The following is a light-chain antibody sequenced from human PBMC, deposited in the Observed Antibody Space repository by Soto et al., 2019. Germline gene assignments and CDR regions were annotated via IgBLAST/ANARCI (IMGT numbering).Light chain of an antibody. Sequence: DIQMTQSPSTLSASVGDRVTITCRASQNINSWLAWYQQKPGKAPNLLIYKASSLESGVPSRFSGSGSGTEFTLTISRLQPDDFAAYYCQQYEIYAITCGQWTRLEIK. V-gene: IGKV1-5*03. CDR1: QNINSW. J-gene: IGKJ5*01. CDR3: QQYEIYAIT. CDR2: KAS.